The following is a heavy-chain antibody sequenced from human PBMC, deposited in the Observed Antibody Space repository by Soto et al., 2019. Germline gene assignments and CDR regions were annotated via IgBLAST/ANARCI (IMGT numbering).Heavy chain of an antibody. CDR1: GFTFSSYW. D-gene: IGHD4-17*01. CDR2: IKQDGSEI. Sequence: EVQLVESGGGLVQPGGSLRLSCAASGFTFSSYWMSWVRQAPGKGLEWVSNIKQDGSEIYYVDSVKGRFTISRDNAKNSLYLKMNRLRAEHRAVYYCATDLASTTIPTYWGQGTRVTVSS. V-gene: IGHV3-7*04. J-gene: IGHJ4*02. CDR3: ATDLASTTIPTY.